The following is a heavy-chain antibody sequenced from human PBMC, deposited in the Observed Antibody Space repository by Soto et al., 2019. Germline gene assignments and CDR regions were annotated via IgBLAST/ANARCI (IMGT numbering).Heavy chain of an antibody. V-gene: IGHV3-21*01. Sequence: SGGSLRLSCAASGFTFSSYSMNWVRQAPGKGLEWVSSISSSSSYIYYAESVKGRFTISRDNAKNSLYLQMNSLRAEDTAVYYCARDPASYGDYGYFDYWGQGTLVTVSS. CDR2: ISSSSSYI. CDR1: GFTFSSYS. D-gene: IGHD4-17*01. J-gene: IGHJ4*02. CDR3: ARDPASYGDYGYFDY.